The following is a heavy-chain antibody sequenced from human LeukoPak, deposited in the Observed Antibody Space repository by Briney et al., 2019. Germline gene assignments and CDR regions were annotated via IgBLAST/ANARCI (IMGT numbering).Heavy chain of an antibody. J-gene: IGHJ6*03. Sequence: PSETLSLTCTVSGGSISSSTYYWGWIRQTPGKGLEWIGTIYYSGSAFYNPSLKSRVTLSINTSKNQFSLKLSSVTAADTAVYYCARDGPEVIYDILTDYSHYMDVWGKGTTVTVSS. V-gene: IGHV4-39*07. CDR3: ARDGPEVIYDILTDYSHYMDV. CDR2: IYYSGSA. D-gene: IGHD3-9*01. CDR1: GGSISSSTYY.